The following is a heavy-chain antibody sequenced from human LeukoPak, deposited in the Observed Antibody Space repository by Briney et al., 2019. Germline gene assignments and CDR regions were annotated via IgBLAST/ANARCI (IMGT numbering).Heavy chain of an antibody. D-gene: IGHD3-10*01. CDR1: GYSISSGYY. CDR2: INHSGNT. J-gene: IGHJ5*02. CDR3: ARQISRIALIRERPRGWFDP. Sequence: SETLSLTCTVSGYSISSGYYWSWIRQPPGKGLEWIGEINHSGNTNCKSSLKSRVTMSVDTSKNQFSLKLTSVTAADTAVYYCARQISRIALIRERPRGWFDPWGQGTLVTVSS. V-gene: IGHV4-38-2*02.